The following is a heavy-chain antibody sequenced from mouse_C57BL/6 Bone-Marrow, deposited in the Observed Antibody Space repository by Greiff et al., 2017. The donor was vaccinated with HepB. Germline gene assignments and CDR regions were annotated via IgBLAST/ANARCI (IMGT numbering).Heavy chain of an antibody. CDR2: IDPSDSYT. V-gene: IGHV1-69*01. CDR3: ARCTLYYYGRDWYFDV. J-gene: IGHJ1*03. Sequence: QVQLQQPGAELVMPGASVKLSCKASGYTFTSYWMHWVKQRPGQGLEWIGEIDPSDSYTNYNQKFKGKSTLTVDKSSSTAHMQLSSLTSEDSAVYYCARCTLYYYGRDWYFDVWGTGTTVTVSS. CDR1: GYTFTSYW. D-gene: IGHD1-1*01.